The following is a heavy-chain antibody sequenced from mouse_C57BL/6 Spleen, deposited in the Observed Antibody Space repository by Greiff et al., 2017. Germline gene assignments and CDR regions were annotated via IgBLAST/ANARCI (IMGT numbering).Heavy chain of an antibody. V-gene: IGHV1-26*01. CDR1: GYTFTDYY. CDR2: INPNNGGT. CDR3: ARSTGGFFDY. Sequence: EVQLQQSGPELVKPGASVKISCKASGYTFTDYYMNWVKQSHGKSLEWIGDINPNNGGTSYNQKFKGKATLTVAKSSSTAYMELRSLTSEDSAVYYCARSTGGFFDYWGQGTTLTVSS. J-gene: IGHJ2*01.